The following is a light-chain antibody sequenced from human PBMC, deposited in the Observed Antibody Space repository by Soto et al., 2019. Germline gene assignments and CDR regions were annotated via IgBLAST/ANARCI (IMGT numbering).Light chain of an antibody. Sequence: EIVLTQSPGTLPLSPGERATLSCRASQSVSNSYFAWHQQKPGQAPRLLIYRSSIRATGIPDRFSGSGSETDFTLTISGLEPEDFAVYYCQQYDNSRGLTFGGGTKVEIK. CDR3: QQYDNSRGLT. J-gene: IGKJ4*01. V-gene: IGKV3-20*01. CDR2: RSS. CDR1: QSVSNSY.